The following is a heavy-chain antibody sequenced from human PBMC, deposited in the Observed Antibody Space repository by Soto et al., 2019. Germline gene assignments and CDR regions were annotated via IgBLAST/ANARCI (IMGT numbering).Heavy chain of an antibody. CDR1: GGSINSGGYY. CDR2: IYYSGNT. J-gene: IGHJ5*02. Sequence: QVQLQESGPGLVKPSQTLSLTCIVSGGSINSGGYYWSWIRHLPGKGLEWIGYIYYSGNTDYNPHLXXRXTXXADTSKNQFSLKLRYVTAADTAVYYCARGRTYYAPWGQGILVTVSS. V-gene: IGHV4-31*03. D-gene: IGHD3-3*01. CDR3: ARGRTYYAP.